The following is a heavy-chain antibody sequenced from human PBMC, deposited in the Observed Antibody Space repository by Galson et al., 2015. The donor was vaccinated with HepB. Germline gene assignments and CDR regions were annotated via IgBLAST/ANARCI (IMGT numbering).Heavy chain of an antibody. CDR1: GFTFSSYG. Sequence: SLRLSCAVSGFTFSSYGMSWVRQAPGKGLEWVSSISGSGNSTNYADSVKGRFTISRDNSKTTVYLQMNSLTAEDPAVYYVDPSPRPRSTWSFGSWGQGTRVTVSS. CDR3: DPSPRPRSTWSFGS. V-gene: IGHV3-23*01. CDR2: ISGSGNST. J-gene: IGHJ4*02. D-gene: IGHD6-13*01.